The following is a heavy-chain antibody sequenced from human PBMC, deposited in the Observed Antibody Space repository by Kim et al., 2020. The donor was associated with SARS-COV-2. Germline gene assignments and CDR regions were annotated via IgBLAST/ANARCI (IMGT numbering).Heavy chain of an antibody. D-gene: IGHD2-8*01. CDR2: IDWDDDK. J-gene: IGHJ5*02. Sequence: SGPTLVKPTQTLTLTCSFSGFSLRDRGMCVSWVRQPPGKALEWLARIDWDDDKYYNTPLKTRLTISKDTSKNEVVLTMTDMDPVDTATYYCARTSGKGYCTTVACLKGDWFDPWGQGTQVTVSS. CDR1: GFSLRDRGMC. CDR3: ARTSGKGYCTTVACLKGDWFDP. V-gene: IGHV2-70*11.